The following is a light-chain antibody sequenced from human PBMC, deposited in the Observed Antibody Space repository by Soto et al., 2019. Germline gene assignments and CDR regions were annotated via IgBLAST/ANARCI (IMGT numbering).Light chain of an antibody. CDR2: EVS. J-gene: IGLJ2*01. CDR3: SSYTSSSTLAV. V-gene: IGLV2-8*01. Sequence: QSVLTQPPSASGSPGQSVTISCTGTSSDVGRYNYISWYQQRPGKAPKLIIYEVSKRPSGVPDRLSGFKYGNTASLTVSGLQAEDEADYYCSSYTSSSTLAVFGGGTKVTVL. CDR1: SSDVGRYNY.